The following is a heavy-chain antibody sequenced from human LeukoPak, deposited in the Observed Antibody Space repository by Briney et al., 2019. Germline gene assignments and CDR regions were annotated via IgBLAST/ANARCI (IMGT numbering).Heavy chain of an antibody. Sequence: GGSLRLSCAASGFTVSSNYMSWVRQAPGKGLEWVSVIYSGGSTYYADSVKGRFTISRDNSKNTLYLQMNSLRAEDTAVYYCARDLPVCSSTSCFGWGQGTLVTVSS. CDR1: GFTVSSNY. V-gene: IGHV3-53*01. J-gene: IGHJ4*02. CDR3: ARDLPVCSSTSCFG. D-gene: IGHD2-2*01. CDR2: IYSGGST.